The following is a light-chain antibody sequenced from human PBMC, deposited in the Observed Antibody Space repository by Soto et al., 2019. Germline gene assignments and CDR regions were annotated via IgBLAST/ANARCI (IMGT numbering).Light chain of an antibody. J-gene: IGLJ2*01. CDR3: SSYTSSSTLV. V-gene: IGLV2-14*01. Sequence: QSALTQPASVSGSPGQSITICCTGTSNDVGGYNYVSWYQQHPGKAPKLMIYEVSNRPSGVSNRFSGSKSGNTASLTISGLQAEDEADYYCSSYTSSSTLVFGGGTQLTVL. CDR1: SNDVGGYNY. CDR2: EVS.